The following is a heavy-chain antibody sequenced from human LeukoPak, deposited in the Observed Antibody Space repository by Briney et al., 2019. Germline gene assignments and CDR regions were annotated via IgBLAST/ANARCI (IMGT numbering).Heavy chain of an antibody. V-gene: IGHV4-59*01. CDR2: IYYSGST. Sequence: SETLSLTCTVSGGSISSYYWSWIRQPPGKGVEWIGYIYYSGSTNYNPSLKSRVTISVDTSKNQFSLKLSSVTAADTAVYYCARAVSIAAAIDYWGQGTLVTVSS. CDR1: GGSISSYY. D-gene: IGHD6-13*01. CDR3: ARAVSIAAAIDY. J-gene: IGHJ4*02.